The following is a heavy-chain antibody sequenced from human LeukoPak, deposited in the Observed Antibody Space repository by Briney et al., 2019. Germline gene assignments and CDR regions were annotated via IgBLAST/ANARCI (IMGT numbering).Heavy chain of an antibody. CDR2: IYYSGST. CDR1: GGSISSYY. Sequence: PSETLSLTCTVSGGSISSYYWSWIRQPPGKGLEWIGYIYYSGSTNYNPSLKSRVTISVDTSKNQFSLKLSSVTAADTAVYYCAREYYGDYDYYYYGMDVWGQGTTVSVSS. CDR3: AREYYGDYDYYYYGMDV. J-gene: IGHJ6*02. V-gene: IGHV4-59*01. D-gene: IGHD4-17*01.